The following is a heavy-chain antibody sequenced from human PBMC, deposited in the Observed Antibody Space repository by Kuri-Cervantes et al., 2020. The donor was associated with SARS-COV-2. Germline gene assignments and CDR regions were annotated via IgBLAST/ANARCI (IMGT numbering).Heavy chain of an antibody. V-gene: IGHV4-34*01. CDR3: GRHYAFDRFHK. CDR2: INHSGST. CDR1: GGSFSGYY. Sequence: SQTLSLTCAVYGGSFSGYYWSWIRQPPGKGLEWIGEINHSGSTNYNPSLKSRVTISVDTSKNQFSLKLSSVTAADTAIYYCGRHYAFDRFHKWGQGTQVTVSS. J-gene: IGHJ4*02. D-gene: IGHD3-9*01.